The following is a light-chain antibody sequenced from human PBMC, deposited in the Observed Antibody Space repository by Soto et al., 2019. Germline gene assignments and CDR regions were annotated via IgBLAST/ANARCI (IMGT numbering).Light chain of an antibody. J-gene: IGKJ4*02. CDR3: LQYGYSPA. CDR1: QSVSSSY. CDR2: DAS. Sequence: EIVLTQSPGTLSLSPGERATLSCRASQSVSSSYLAWYQQKPGQAPSLLIYDASRRATDIPDRFSGSGYGTVFTLAISRMEPEDFAVYYCLQYGYSPAFGGGTKVEIK. V-gene: IGKV3-20*01.